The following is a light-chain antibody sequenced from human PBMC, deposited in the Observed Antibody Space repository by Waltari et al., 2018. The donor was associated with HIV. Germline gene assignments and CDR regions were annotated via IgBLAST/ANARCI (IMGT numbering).Light chain of an antibody. J-gene: IGLJ2*01. CDR2: EDS. Sequence: SYELTQPPSVSVSPGQTARITCSGDALPTQFAYWYQQKSGQAPVLVIYEDSKRPSGIPHRFSGSSSGTMATLTISGAQVADEADYYCYSTDNSGTHIRVFGGGTKLTVL. V-gene: IGLV3-10*01. CDR3: YSTDNSGTHIRV. CDR1: ALPTQF.